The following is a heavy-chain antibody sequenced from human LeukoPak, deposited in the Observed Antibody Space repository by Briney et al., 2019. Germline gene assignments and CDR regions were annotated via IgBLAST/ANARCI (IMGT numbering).Heavy chain of an antibody. V-gene: IGHV1-2*06. J-gene: IGHJ4*02. D-gene: IGHD2-15*01. CDR1: GYTFTGYY. CDR3: ARTTSIVVGSSGFDY. CDR2: INPNSGGT. Sequence: ASVKVSCKASGYTFTGYYMHWVRQAPGQGLEWMGRINPNSGGTNYAQKFQGRVTMTRDTSISTAYMELSRLRSDDTAVYYCARTTSIVVGSSGFDYWGQGTLVTVSS.